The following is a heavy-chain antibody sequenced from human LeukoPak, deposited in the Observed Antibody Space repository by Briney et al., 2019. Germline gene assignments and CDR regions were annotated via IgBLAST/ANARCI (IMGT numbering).Heavy chain of an antibody. CDR3: ARSRFYFDY. Sequence: PGGSLRLSCAASGFTFSNHDMNWVRQAPGKGLEWVAKIKPDGSEKDHVDSVKGRFTISRDNAKNSLYLQLNSLRAEDTAVYYCARSRFYFDYWGQGTLVTVSS. CDR2: IKPDGSEK. V-gene: IGHV3-7*01. CDR1: GFTFSNHD. J-gene: IGHJ4*02.